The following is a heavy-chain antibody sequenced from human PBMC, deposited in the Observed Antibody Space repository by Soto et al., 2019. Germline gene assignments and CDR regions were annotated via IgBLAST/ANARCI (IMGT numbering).Heavy chain of an antibody. CDR1: GGSISSSSYY. CDR2: IYYSGST. CDR3: ARQLTMIVGGGMDV. V-gene: IGHV4-39*01. D-gene: IGHD3-22*01. J-gene: IGHJ6*02. Sequence: QLQLQESGPGLVKPSETLSLTCTVSGGSISSSSYYWGWIRQPPGKGLEWIGSIYYSGSTYYNPSLKSRVTISVDTSKNQFSLKLISVTAADTAVYYCARQLTMIVGGGMDVWGQGTTVTVSS.